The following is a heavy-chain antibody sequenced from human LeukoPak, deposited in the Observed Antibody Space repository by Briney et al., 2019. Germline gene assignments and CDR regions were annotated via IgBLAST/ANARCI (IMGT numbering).Heavy chain of an antibody. CDR2: ISHDGSNK. Sequence: GGSLRLSCAASGFTFSSYGMHWVRQAPGKGLEWVAVISHDGSNKYYADSVKGRFTISRDNSKNTLYLQMNSLRAEDTAVYYCAKERGYCSGGSCYDSLDYWGQGTLVTVSS. D-gene: IGHD2-15*01. CDR3: AKERGYCSGGSCYDSLDY. V-gene: IGHV3-30*18. CDR1: GFTFSSYG. J-gene: IGHJ4*02.